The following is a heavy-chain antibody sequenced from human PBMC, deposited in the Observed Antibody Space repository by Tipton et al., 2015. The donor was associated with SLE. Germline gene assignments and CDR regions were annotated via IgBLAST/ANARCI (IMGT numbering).Heavy chain of an antibody. D-gene: IGHD3-10*01. J-gene: IGHJ4*02. CDR2: VNQSGGT. Sequence: TLSLTCSVSGGSISTYQWTWIRQSPGQGLEWIGDVNQSGGTNYNPSLKSRVTISVDASNSQLSLKLFSVTAADTAVYYCARASRGRVSTPDNLLRPGARFDYWGQGTLTTVSS. CDR3: ARASRGRVSTPDNLLRPGARFDY. V-gene: IGHV4-34*01. CDR1: GGSISTYQ.